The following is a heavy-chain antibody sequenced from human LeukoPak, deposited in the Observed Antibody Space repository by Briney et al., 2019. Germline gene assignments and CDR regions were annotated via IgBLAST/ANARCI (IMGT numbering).Heavy chain of an antibody. Sequence: GGSLRLSCAASGFTFSPYWMHWVRQAPGKGLVWVSHINTDGSSTTYADSVKGRFTISRDNAKSTLYLLMNSLRAEDTAVYYCARDSNYGMDVWAKGPRSPSP. CDR2: INTDGSST. V-gene: IGHV3-74*01. D-gene: IGHD2/OR15-2a*01. CDR1: GFTFSPYW. J-gene: IGHJ6*02. CDR3: ARDSNYGMDV.